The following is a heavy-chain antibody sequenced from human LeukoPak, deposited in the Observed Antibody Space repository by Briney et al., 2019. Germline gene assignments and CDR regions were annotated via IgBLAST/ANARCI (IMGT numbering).Heavy chain of an antibody. CDR3: AKGGYTAMVPLDP. CDR2: IGGSGGST. J-gene: IGHJ5*02. Sequence: GGSLRLSCAASGFTFSSYAMSWVRQAPGKGLEWVSSIGGSGGSTYYADSVKGRFTIPRDNSKNTLYLQMNNLRAEDTAVYYCAKGGYTAMVPLDPWGQGTLVTVHS. CDR1: GFTFSSYA. V-gene: IGHV3-23*01. D-gene: IGHD5-18*01.